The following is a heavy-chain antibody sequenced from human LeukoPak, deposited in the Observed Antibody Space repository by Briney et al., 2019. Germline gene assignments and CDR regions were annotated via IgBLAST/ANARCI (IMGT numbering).Heavy chain of an antibody. CDR1: GYTFTGYY. J-gene: IGHJ4*02. Sequence: ASVKVSCKASGYTFTGYYMHWVRQAPGKGLEWMGGFDPEDGETIYAQKFQGRVTMTEDTSTDTAYMELSSLRSEDTAVYYCATQTQFYDYVWGSYRWDYWGQGTLVTVSS. CDR3: ATQTQFYDYVWGSYRWDY. CDR2: FDPEDGET. V-gene: IGHV1-24*01. D-gene: IGHD3-16*02.